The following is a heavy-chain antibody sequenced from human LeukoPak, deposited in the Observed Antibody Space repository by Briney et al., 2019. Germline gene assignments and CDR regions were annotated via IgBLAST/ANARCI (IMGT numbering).Heavy chain of an antibody. Sequence: SETLCLTCTVSGGSISSYYWSWIRQPAGKGLEWIGRIYTSGSTNYNPSLKSRVTMSVDTSKNQFSLKLSSVTAADTAVYYCARINFDCSGGSCYTYYFDYWGQGTLVTVSS. V-gene: IGHV4-4*07. CDR3: ARINFDCSGGSCYTYYFDY. CDR1: GGSISSYY. CDR2: IYTSGST. J-gene: IGHJ4*02. D-gene: IGHD2-15*01.